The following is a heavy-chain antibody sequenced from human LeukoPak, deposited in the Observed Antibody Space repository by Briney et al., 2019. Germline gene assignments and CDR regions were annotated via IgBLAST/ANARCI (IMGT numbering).Heavy chain of an antibody. V-gene: IGHV4-34*01. Sequence: SETLSLTCAVYGGSFSGYYWSWIRQPPGKGLEWIGEINHSGSTNYNPSLKSRVTISVDTSKNQFSLKLSSVTAADTAVYYCASGGPVFTPLGYYYYYMDVWGKGTTVTVSS. CDR3: ASGGPVFTPLGYYYYYMDV. J-gene: IGHJ6*03. D-gene: IGHD1-14*01. CDR1: GGSFSGYY. CDR2: INHSGST.